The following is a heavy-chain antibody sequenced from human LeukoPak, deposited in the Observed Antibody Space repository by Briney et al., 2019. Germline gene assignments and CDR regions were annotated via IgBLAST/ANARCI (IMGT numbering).Heavy chain of an antibody. Sequence: GASVKVSCKASGGTFSSYAISWVRQAPGQGLEWMGRIIPILGIANYAQKFQGRVTITADKSTSTAYMELSSLRSEDTAVYYCAREAVAGTYFDYWGQGTRVTVSS. CDR2: IIPILGIA. J-gene: IGHJ4*02. CDR3: AREAVAGTYFDY. D-gene: IGHD6-19*01. CDR1: GGTFSSYA. V-gene: IGHV1-69*04.